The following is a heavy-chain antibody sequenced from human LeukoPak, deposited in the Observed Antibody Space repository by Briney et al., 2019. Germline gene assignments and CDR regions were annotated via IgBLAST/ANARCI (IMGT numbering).Heavy chain of an antibody. CDR3: ARAPCSSTSCYPWFDP. CDR1: GGTFSSYA. J-gene: IGHJ5*02. CDR2: IIPIFGTA. V-gene: IGHV1-69*05. D-gene: IGHD2-2*01. Sequence: ASVKVSCKASGGTFSSYAISWVRQAPGQGLEWMGGIIPIFGTANYAQKFQGRVTITTDESTSTAYMELSSLRSEDTAMYYCARAPCSSTSCYPWFDPWGQGTLVSVSS.